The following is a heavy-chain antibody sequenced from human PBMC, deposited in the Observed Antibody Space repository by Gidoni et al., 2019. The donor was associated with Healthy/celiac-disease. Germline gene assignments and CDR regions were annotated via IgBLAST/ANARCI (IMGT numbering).Heavy chain of an antibody. V-gene: IGHV3-23*01. CDR2: ISGGGVST. J-gene: IGHJ4*02. D-gene: IGHD1-26*01. CDR3: ASSPSGTYSSGF. Sequence: GKGLEWVSSISGGGVSTYYADSVKGRFTISRDNSKNTLYLQINSLRADETAMYFCASSPSGTYSSGFWGQGTLVTVSS.